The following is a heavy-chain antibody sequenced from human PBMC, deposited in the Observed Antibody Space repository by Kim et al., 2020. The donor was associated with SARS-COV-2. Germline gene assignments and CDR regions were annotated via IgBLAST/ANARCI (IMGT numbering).Heavy chain of an antibody. CDR3: ARDGLHDSSGYYLLVFDY. CDR1: GFTFSSYA. CDR2: ISYDGSNK. V-gene: IGHV3-30*04. D-gene: IGHD3-22*01. Sequence: GGSLRLSCAASGFTFSSYAMHWVRQAPGKGLEWVAVISYDGSNKYYADSVKGRFTISRDNSKNTLYLQMNSLRAEDTAVYYCARDGLHDSSGYYLLVFDYWGQGTLVTVSS. J-gene: IGHJ4*02.